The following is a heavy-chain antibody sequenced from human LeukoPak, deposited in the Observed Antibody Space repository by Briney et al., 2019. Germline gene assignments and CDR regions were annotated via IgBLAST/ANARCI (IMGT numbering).Heavy chain of an antibody. Sequence: SVKVSCKASGGTFSSYAISWVRQAPGQGLEWMGRIIPILGIANYAQKFQGRVTITADKSTSTAYMELSSLRSEDTAVYYCPILTGYERGMDVWGQGTTVTVSS. D-gene: IGHD3-9*01. CDR3: PILTGYERGMDV. CDR1: GGTFSSYA. J-gene: IGHJ6*02. V-gene: IGHV1-69*04. CDR2: IIPILGIA.